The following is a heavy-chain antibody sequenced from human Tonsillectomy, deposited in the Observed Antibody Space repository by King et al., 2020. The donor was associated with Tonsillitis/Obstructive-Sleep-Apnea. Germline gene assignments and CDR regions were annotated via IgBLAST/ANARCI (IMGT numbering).Heavy chain of an antibody. CDR3: AKERRATAVVDYSYYHAMDV. D-gene: IGHD5-18*01. CDR1: GFTFSTYA. J-gene: IGHJ6*02. Sequence: VQLVESGGGLVQPGGSLRLSCAASGFTFSTYAMSWVRQAPGKGLEWVSAMSGIGKGLEWVSAISGSVGSTYYADSVKGRFTISRDNSKNTLYLQMNSLRAEDTAVYYCAKERRATAVVDYSYYHAMDVWGQGTTVTVSS. V-gene: IGHV3-23*04. CDR2: ISGSVGST.